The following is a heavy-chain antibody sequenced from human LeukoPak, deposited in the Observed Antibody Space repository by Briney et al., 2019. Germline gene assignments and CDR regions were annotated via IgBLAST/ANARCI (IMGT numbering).Heavy chain of an antibody. Sequence: GGSLRLSCAASGFTFSSYWMSWVRQAPGKGLEWVANIKQDGSEKYYVDSVKSRFTISRDNAKNSLYLQMNSLRAEDTAVYYCARGPITMVRGVIPKRNWFDPWGQGTLVTVSS. CDR3: ARGPITMVRGVIPKRNWFDP. CDR1: GFTFSSYW. D-gene: IGHD3-10*01. J-gene: IGHJ5*02. CDR2: IKQDGSEK. V-gene: IGHV3-7*01.